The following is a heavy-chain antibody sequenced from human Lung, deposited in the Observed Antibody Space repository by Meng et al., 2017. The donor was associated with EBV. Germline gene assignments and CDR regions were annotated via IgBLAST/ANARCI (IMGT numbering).Heavy chain of an antibody. CDR2: INTSVGYT. CDR3: ARASRVLGGFDS. V-gene: IGHV1-46*01. Sequence: QVQLVQSGAEVKKPGASVKVSCKASGYTFTNYYMHWVRQAPGQGLEWMGIINTSVGYTSHAQKFQGRVTMTRDTSTSTVHMEVSSLRSADTAVYYCARASRVLGGFDSWGQGILVTVSS. J-gene: IGHJ4*02. CDR1: GYTFTNYY. D-gene: IGHD3-16*01.